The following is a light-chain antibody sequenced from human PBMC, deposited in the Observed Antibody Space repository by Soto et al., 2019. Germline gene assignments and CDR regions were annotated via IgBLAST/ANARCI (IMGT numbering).Light chain of an antibody. CDR2: GDN. Sequence: QLVLTQPPSVSGAPGQRVTIPCTGSSSNIGSYYDVHWYQQLPGTVPKLLIYGDNNRPSGVPDRFSGSKSGTSASLAITGLQAEDEANYYCQSYDSSLSHVVFGGGTKLTVL. CDR1: SSNIGSYYD. J-gene: IGLJ2*01. CDR3: QSYDSSLSHVV. V-gene: IGLV1-40*01.